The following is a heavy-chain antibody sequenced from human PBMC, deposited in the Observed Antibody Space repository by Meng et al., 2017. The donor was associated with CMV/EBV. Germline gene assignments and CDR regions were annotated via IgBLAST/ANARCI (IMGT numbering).Heavy chain of an antibody. Sequence: GESLKISCAASGFTFSSYAMSWVRQAPGKGLEWVSAISGSGGSTYYADSVKGRFTISRDNSKNTLYLQMNSLRAEDTAVYYCARDNTIFGVGMDVWGQGTTVTVSS. CDR1: GFTFSSYA. CDR2: ISGSGGST. J-gene: IGHJ6*02. CDR3: ARDNTIFGVGMDV. V-gene: IGHV3-23*01. D-gene: IGHD3-3*01.